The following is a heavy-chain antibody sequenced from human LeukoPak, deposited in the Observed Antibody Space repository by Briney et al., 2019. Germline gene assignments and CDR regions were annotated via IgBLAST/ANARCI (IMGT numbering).Heavy chain of an antibody. CDR3: AKDGARGAAKYYFDY. J-gene: IGHJ4*02. CDR2: IASDGRDK. CDR1: GFTFNTYG. D-gene: IGHD6-13*01. Sequence: GRSLRLSCAASGFTFNTYGMHWVRQATGKGLEWVAVIASDGRDKKYADSVKGRFTITRDNSKNTLYLQMNSLRAEDTAVYYCAKDGARGAAKYYFDYWGQGTLVTVSS. V-gene: IGHV3-30*18.